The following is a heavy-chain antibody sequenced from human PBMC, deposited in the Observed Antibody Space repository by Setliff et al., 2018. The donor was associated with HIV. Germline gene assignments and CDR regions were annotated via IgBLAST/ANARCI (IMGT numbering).Heavy chain of an antibody. D-gene: IGHD2-21*02. CDR1: GYSIRDNFF. CDR3: ARHDCGGDCSINWFDP. J-gene: IGHJ5*02. Sequence: SETLSLTCAVSGYSIRDNFFWGWVLQPPGKGLEWMGSIFYTGTTYYNPSLKSRVTLSLDTSKKQFSLELTSVTAADTTVYYCARHDCGGDCSINWFDPWGQGTLVTVSS. CDR2: IFYTGTT. V-gene: IGHV4-38-2*01.